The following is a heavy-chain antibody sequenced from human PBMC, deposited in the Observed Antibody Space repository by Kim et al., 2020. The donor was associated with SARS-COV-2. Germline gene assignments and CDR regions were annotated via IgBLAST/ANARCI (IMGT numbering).Heavy chain of an antibody. Sequence: GGSLRLSCAASGFTFTSDWMSWVRQAPGKGLEWVAKIKEDGSERYYVNSVGGRFTVSRDNAENSLYLQMNNLRAEDTVVYYCARDRSYSLYYWGQGTLVAVAS. CDR1: GFTFTSDW. CDR3: ARDRSYSLYY. V-gene: IGHV3-7*01. D-gene: IGHD1-26*01. CDR2: IKEDGSER. J-gene: IGHJ4*02.